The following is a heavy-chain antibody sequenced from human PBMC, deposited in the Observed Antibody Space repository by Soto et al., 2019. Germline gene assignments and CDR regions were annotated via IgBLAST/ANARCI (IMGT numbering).Heavy chain of an antibody. Sequence: GESLKISCKGSGYSFTSYWIGWVRQMPGKGLEWMGIIYPGDSDTRYSPSFQGQVTISADKSYSPAYLQWSSLKASDTAVYDCARRTDYYDSSGYYFDYWGQGTLVTVSS. V-gene: IGHV5-51*01. CDR1: GYSFTSYW. J-gene: IGHJ4*02. CDR2: IYPGDSDT. CDR3: ARRTDYYDSSGYYFDY. D-gene: IGHD3-22*01.